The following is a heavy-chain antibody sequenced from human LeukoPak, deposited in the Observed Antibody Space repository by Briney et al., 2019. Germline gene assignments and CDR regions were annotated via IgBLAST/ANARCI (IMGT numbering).Heavy chain of an antibody. CDR3: ARGNDFWSGSFDP. Sequence: KPSETLSLXCTVSGGSSSSYYWSWIRRPPGKGLEWIGYIYYSGSTNYNPSLKSRVTISVDTSKNQFSLKLSSVTAADTAVYYCARGNDFWSGSFDPWGQGTLVTVSS. CDR1: GGSSSSYY. V-gene: IGHV4-59*01. CDR2: IYYSGST. J-gene: IGHJ5*02. D-gene: IGHD3-3*01.